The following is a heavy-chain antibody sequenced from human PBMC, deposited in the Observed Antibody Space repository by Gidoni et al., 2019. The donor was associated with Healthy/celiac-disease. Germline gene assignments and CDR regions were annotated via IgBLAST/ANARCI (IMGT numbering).Heavy chain of an antibody. Sequence: QVQLVESGGGVVQPGRSLRLSCAASGFTFSSYGMHWVRQAPGKGLEWVAVISYDGSNKYYADSVKGRFTISRDNSKNTLYLQMNSLRAEDTAVYYCATLDYGDANPRDYWGQGTLVTVSS. D-gene: IGHD4-17*01. J-gene: IGHJ4*02. CDR3: ATLDYGDANPRDY. V-gene: IGHV3-30*03. CDR2: ISYDGSNK. CDR1: GFTFSSYG.